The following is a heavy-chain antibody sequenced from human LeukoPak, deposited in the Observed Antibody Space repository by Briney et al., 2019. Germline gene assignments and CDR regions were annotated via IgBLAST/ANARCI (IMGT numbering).Heavy chain of an antibody. V-gene: IGHV4-59*01. CDR3: ARGSGTIDY. CDR1: GGSIRSYY. CDR2: IYYSGST. J-gene: IGHJ4*02. Sequence: SETLSLTCTVSGGSIRSYYWSWIRQPPGKGLEWIGYIYYSGSTNYNPSLKSRVTISVDTSKNQFSLKLTSVTAADTAVYYCARGSGTIDYWGQGTLVTVSS. D-gene: IGHD2-2*01.